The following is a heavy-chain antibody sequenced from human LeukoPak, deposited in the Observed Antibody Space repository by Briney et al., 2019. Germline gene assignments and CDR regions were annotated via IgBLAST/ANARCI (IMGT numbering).Heavy chain of an antibody. D-gene: IGHD3-10*01. CDR3: ATSYYGSGSYPY. CDR1: GYTFTSYD. Sequence: ASVKVSCKASGYTFTSYDINWVRQAPGQGLEWMGIINPSGGSTSYAQKFQGRVTMTRDTSTSTVYMELSSLRSEDTAVYYCATSYYGSGSYPYWGQGTLVTVSS. V-gene: IGHV1-46*01. J-gene: IGHJ4*02. CDR2: INPSGGST.